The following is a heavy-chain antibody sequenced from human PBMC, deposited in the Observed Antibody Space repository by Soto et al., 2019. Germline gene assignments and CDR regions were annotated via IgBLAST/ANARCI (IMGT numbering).Heavy chain of an antibody. V-gene: IGHV4-59*01. CDR3: ARQTTTRYYYYYHGMDV. CDR2: IYYSGST. J-gene: IGHJ6*02. Sequence: PSETLSLTCTVSGGSLSSYYWSWIRQPPGKGLEWIGYIYYSGSTNYNPSLKSRVTISVDTSKNQFSLKLSSVTAADTAVYYCARQTTTRYYYYYHGMDVWGQGTTVTVSS. D-gene: IGHD1-1*01. CDR1: GGSLSSYY.